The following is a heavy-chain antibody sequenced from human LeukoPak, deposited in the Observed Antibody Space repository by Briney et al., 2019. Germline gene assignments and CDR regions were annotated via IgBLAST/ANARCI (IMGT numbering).Heavy chain of an antibody. J-gene: IGHJ4*02. V-gene: IGHV3-23*01. Sequence: GGSLRLSCAASGFTFSSYAMSWVRQAPGKGLEWVSAISGSGGSTYYADSVKGRFTISRDNSKNTLYLQMNSLRAEDTAVYYCANFWSGYYRGGPFDYWGQGTLVTVSS. CDR1: GFTFSSYA. D-gene: IGHD3-3*01. CDR2: ISGSGGST. CDR3: ANFWSGYYRGGPFDY.